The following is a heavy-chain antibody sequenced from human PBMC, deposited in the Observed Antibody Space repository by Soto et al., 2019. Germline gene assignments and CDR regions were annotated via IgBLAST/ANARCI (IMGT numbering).Heavy chain of an antibody. D-gene: IGHD6-13*01. CDR2: VYRTGST. J-gene: IGHJ4*02. CDR1: GGSISSSNW. V-gene: IGHV4-4*02. Sequence: SETLSLTCAVSGGSISSSNWWSWVRQPPGKGLEWIGEVYRTGSTNYNPSLESRLTISVDKSKNQFSLKLTSVTAADTAVYYCARARATIAAAAIFDCWGQGTLVTVSS. CDR3: ARARATIAAAAIFDC.